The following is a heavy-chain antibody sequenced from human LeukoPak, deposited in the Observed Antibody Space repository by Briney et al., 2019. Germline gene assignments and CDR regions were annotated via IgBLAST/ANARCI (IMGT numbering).Heavy chain of an antibody. V-gene: IGHV3-21*01. CDR2: ISSSSSYI. D-gene: IGHD4-23*01. CDR3: ARGYGGQLRGYFDY. J-gene: IGHJ4*02. Sequence: GGSLRLSCAASGFTFSSYSMNWVRQAPGKGLEWVSSISSSSSYIYYADSVKGRFTISRDNAKNSLYLQMNSLRAEDTAVYYCARGYGGQLRGYFDYWGQGTLVTVSS. CDR1: GFTFSSYS.